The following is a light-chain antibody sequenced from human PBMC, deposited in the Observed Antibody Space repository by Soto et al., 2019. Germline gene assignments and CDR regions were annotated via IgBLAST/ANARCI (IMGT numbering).Light chain of an antibody. CDR1: SSNIGSNT. CDR3: AAWDDILNAYLV. V-gene: IGLV1-44*01. Sequence: QSVLTQPPSASGTPGQRVTISCSGSSSNIGSNTVNWYQQLPGTAPKLLIYSNNQRPSGVPDRFSGSKSGTSASLAISGLQSEDEADYYCAAWDDILNAYLVFGGGTKLTVL. CDR2: SNN. J-gene: IGLJ2*01.